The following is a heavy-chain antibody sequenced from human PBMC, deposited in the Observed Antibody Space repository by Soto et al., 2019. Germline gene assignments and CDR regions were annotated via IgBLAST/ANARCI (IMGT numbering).Heavy chain of an antibody. V-gene: IGHV4-4*02. Sequence: QVQLQESGPGLVKPSGTLSLTCAVSSGSISSSNWWSWVRQPPGKGLEWIGEIYHSGSTNYNPSLKSRVTISVDKSKNQFSLKLSSVTAADTAVYYCARNPTNYDILTGYYRGLYYFDYWGQGTLVTVSS. D-gene: IGHD3-9*01. CDR1: SGSISSSNW. J-gene: IGHJ4*02. CDR3: ARNPTNYDILTGYYRGLYYFDY. CDR2: IYHSGST.